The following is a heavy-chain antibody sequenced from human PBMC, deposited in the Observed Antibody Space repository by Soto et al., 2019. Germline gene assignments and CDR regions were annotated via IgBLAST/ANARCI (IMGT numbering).Heavy chain of an antibody. D-gene: IGHD2-2*02. CDR2: INPNSGGT. CDR1: GYTFTGYY. J-gene: IGHJ6*02. CDR3: ARGHEVGYCSSTSCYRGGYYYYGMDV. V-gene: IGHV1-2*02. Sequence: ASVKVSCKASGYTFTGYYMHWVRQAPGQGLEWMGWINPNSGGTNYVQKFQGRVTMTRDTSISTAYMELSRLRSDDTAVYYCARGHEVGYCSSTSCYRGGYYYYGMDVWGQGTTVTVSS.